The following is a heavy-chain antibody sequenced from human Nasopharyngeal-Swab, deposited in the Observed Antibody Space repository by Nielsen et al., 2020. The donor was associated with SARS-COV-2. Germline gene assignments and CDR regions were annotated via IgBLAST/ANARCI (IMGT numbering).Heavy chain of an antibody. CDR2: ISSSSSYI. Sequence: GESLKISCAASGFTFSSYSMNWVRQAPGKGLEWVSSISSSSSYIYYADSVKGRFTISRDNAKNSLYLQMNSLTAEDTAVYYCARDVVTAIPYFDYWGQGTLVTVSS. J-gene: IGHJ4*02. D-gene: IGHD2-21*02. V-gene: IGHV3-21*01. CDR1: GFTFSSYS. CDR3: ARDVVTAIPYFDY.